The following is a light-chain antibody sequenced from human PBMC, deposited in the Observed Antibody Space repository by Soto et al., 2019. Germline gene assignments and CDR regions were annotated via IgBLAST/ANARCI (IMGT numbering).Light chain of an antibody. J-gene: IGLJ3*02. CDR2: EVS. Sequence: QSALTQPPSASGSPGQSVTISCSGTSSDVGVYNFVSWYQQHPGKAPKLMIYEVSKRPSGVPDRFSGSKSGNTASLTVSGLQVEDEAVYYCCSYASINPVVFGGGTKLTVL. CDR3: CSYASINPVV. CDR1: SSDVGVYNF. V-gene: IGLV2-8*01.